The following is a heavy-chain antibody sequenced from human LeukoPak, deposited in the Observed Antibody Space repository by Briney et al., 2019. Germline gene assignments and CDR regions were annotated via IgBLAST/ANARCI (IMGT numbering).Heavy chain of an antibody. Sequence: GESLRLSCAASGFTFSFYSMNWVRQAPGKGLEWVSYISSGSSTIYYADSVKGRFTISRDNAKNSLYLQMNSLRAEDTAVYYCAKDQRRELPVPVDYWGQGTLVTVSS. CDR1: GFTFSFYS. CDR3: AKDQRRELPVPVDY. D-gene: IGHD1-26*01. CDR2: ISSGSSTI. V-gene: IGHV3-48*01. J-gene: IGHJ4*02.